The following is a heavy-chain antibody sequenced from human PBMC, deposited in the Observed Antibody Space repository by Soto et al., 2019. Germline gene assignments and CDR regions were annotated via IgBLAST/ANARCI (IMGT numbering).Heavy chain of an antibody. V-gene: IGHV3-33*01. D-gene: IGHD3-3*01. J-gene: IGHJ6*02. CDR2: IWYDGSNK. Sequence: QVQLVESGGGVVQPGRSLRLSCAASGFTFSSYGMHWVRQAPGKGLEWVAVIWYDGSNKYYADSVKGRFTISRDNSKNTLYLQMNSLRAEDTAVYYCARDITGYYGMDVWGQGTTVTVS. CDR1: GFTFSSYG. CDR3: ARDITGYYGMDV.